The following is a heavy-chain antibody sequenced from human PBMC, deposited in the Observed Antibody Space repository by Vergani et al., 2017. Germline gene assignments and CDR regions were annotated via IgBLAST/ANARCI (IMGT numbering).Heavy chain of an antibody. D-gene: IGHD3-10*01. J-gene: IGHJ6*03. V-gene: IGHV3-30*18. CDR1: GFSFSSHA. CDR3: AKAGSVTAGSLQYNFYMDV. CDR2: ISSDGSKK. Sequence: QVQLAESGGGRVQPGRSLRLSCAASGFSFSSHAIHWVRQAPGKGLEWVAVISSDGSKKYYADSWKGRFTISRDNSKNTLDLQMNSLRTQDTAVYYCAKAGSVTAGSLQYNFYMDVWGKGTTVTVS.